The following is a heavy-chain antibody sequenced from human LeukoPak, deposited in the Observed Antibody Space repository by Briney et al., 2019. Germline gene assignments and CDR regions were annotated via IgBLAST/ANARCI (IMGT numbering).Heavy chain of an antibody. CDR2: ISGSGGST. CDR3: AKCGPSYDSSGYHLVKSSTHYFDY. D-gene: IGHD3-22*01. CDR1: GFTFSSYA. V-gene: IGHV3-23*01. J-gene: IGHJ4*02. Sequence: PGGSLRLSCAASGFTFSSYAMSWVRQAPGKGLEWVSAISGSGGSTYYADSVKGRFTISRDNSKNTLYLQMNSLRAEDTAVYYCAKCGPSYDSSGYHLVKSSTHYFDYWGQGTLVTVSS.